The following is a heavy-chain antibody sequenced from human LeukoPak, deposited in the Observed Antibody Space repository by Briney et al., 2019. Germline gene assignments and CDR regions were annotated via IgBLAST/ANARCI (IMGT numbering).Heavy chain of an antibody. CDR2: MNPNSGNT. J-gene: IGHJ5*02. D-gene: IGHD1-7*01. CDR3: ARGGNWNYVGWFDP. CDR1: GYTFTSYD. V-gene: IGHV1-8*03. Sequence: ASVKVSCRASGYTFTSYDINWVRQATGQGLEWMGWMNPNSGNTGYAQKFQGRVTITRNTSISTAYMELSSLRSEDTAVYYCARGGNWNYVGWFDPWGQGTLVTVSS.